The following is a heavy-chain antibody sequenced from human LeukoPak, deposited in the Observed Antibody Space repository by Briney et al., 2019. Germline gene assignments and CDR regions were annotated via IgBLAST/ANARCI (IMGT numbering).Heavy chain of an antibody. CDR2: IWYDGSNK. CDR3: ARDLLAYCGGDCSFGY. V-gene: IGHV3-33*01. CDR1: GFTFSSYG. D-gene: IGHD2-21*02. Sequence: GGSLRLSCAASGFTFSSYGMHWVRQAPGKGLEWVAVIWYDGSNKYYADSVKGRFTISRDNSKNTLYLQMNSLRAEDTAVYYCARDLLAYCGGDCSFGYWGQGTLVTVSS. J-gene: IGHJ4*02.